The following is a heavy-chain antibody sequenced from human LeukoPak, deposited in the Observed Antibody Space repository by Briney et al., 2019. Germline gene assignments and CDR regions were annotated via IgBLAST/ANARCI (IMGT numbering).Heavy chain of an antibody. J-gene: IGHJ4*02. Sequence: ASVKVSCKASGYTFTGFAVHWVRQAPGQRPEWMGWMNIGNGNTKYSQYFQDRITVIRDTSANTVYMELSSLRSEDTAVYYCARSEILDYYYGSGRYFDYWGQGSLVTVSS. CDR3: ARSEILDYYYGSGRYFDY. CDR2: MNIGNGNT. CDR1: GYTFTGFA. D-gene: IGHD3-10*01. V-gene: IGHV1-3*04.